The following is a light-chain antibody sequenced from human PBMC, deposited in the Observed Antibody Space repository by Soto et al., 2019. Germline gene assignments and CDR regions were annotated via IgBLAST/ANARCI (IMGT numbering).Light chain of an antibody. Sequence: DIQMTQSPSTLSGSVGARVTIPCRASQTMSSWLAWYQQKPGKAPKLLIYKASTLKSGVPSRFSGSGSGTEFTLTISSLQPDDFETYYCQHYNSYSEALGQGTKADIK. CDR3: QHYNSYSEA. V-gene: IGKV1-5*03. CDR1: QTMSSW. CDR2: KAS. J-gene: IGKJ1*01.